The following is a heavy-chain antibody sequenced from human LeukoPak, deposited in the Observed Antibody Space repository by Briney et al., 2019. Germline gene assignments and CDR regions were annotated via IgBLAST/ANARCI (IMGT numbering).Heavy chain of an antibody. J-gene: IGHJ4*02. CDR3: ARQNGDYGWDY. V-gene: IGHV4-38-2*02. Sequence: SETLSLTCIVSGYSISSGYYWGWIRQPPGKGLEWIGSIYHSGSTYYNPSLKSRVTISVDTSKNQFSLKLSSVTAADTAVYYCARQNGDYGWDYWGQGTLVTVSS. CDR2: IYHSGST. D-gene: IGHD4-17*01. CDR1: GYSISSGYY.